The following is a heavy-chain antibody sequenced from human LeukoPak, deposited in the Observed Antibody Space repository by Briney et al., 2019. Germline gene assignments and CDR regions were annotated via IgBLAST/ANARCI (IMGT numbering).Heavy chain of an antibody. Sequence: SETLSLTCTVSGGSISSYYWSWIRQPPGKGLDWIGYIYYSGSTNYNPSLKSRVTISVDTSKNQFSLKLSSVTAADTAVYYCARSGFGGSPGLCDYWGQGTLVTVSS. J-gene: IGHJ4*02. CDR3: ARSGFGGSPGLCDY. V-gene: IGHV4-59*08. CDR1: GGSISSYY. D-gene: IGHD3-3*01. CDR2: IYYSGST.